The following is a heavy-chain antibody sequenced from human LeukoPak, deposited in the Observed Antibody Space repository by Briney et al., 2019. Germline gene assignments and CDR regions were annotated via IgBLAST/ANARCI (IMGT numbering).Heavy chain of an antibody. D-gene: IGHD4-11*01. CDR3: ARDLHPSYYYYGMDV. V-gene: IGHV1-2*06. CDR1: GYTFTGYY. J-gene: IGHJ6*02. Sequence: ASVKVSCKASGYTFTGYYMHWVRQAPGQGLEWMGRINPNSGGTNYAQKFQGRVTMTRDTSISTAYMELSRLRSDDTAVYYCARDLHPSYYYYGMDVRGQGTTVTVSS. CDR2: INPNSGGT.